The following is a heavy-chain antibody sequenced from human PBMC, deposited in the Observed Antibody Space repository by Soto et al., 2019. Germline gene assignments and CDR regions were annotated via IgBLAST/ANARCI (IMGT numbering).Heavy chain of an antibody. Sequence: GGSLRLSCAASGLTFGGYSVNWVRQAPGKGLEWVSSISSSSSYIYYADSVKGRFTISRDNAKNSLYLQMNSLRAEDTAVYYCAREIIANRFDYWGQGTLVTVSS. CDR2: ISSSSSYI. CDR1: GLTFGGYS. CDR3: AREIIANRFDY. D-gene: IGHD3-16*02. J-gene: IGHJ4*02. V-gene: IGHV3-21*01.